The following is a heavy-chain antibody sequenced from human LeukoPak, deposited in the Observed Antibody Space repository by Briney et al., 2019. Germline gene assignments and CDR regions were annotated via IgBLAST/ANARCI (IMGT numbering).Heavy chain of an antibody. CDR3: AREDGYNFNARAFDI. V-gene: IGHV4-30-4*01. D-gene: IGHD5-12*01. J-gene: IGHJ3*02. CDR2: IYYSGST. Sequence: SETLSLTCAVSGGSISSGDYYWSWIRQPPGKGLEWIGYIYYSGSTYYNPSLKSRVTISVDTSKNQFSLKLSSVTAADTAVYYCAREDGYNFNARAFDIWGQGTMVTVSS. CDR1: GGSISSGDYY.